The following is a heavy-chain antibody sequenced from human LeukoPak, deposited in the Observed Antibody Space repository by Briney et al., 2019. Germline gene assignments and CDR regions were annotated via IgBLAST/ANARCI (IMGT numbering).Heavy chain of an antibody. D-gene: IGHD6-6*01. Sequence: GGSLRLSCVASEFTFTSYELNWVRQAPGKGLEWVSYISSSGNTISYADSVKGRLTISRDNAKNSLYLQVISLRAEDTAVYYCARGPSIAARYDAFDIWGQGTMVTVSS. V-gene: IGHV3-48*03. CDR1: EFTFTSYE. CDR2: ISSSGNTI. J-gene: IGHJ3*02. CDR3: ARGPSIAARYDAFDI.